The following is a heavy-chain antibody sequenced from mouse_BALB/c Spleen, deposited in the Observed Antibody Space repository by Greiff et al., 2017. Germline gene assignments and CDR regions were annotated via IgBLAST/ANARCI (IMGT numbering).Heavy chain of an antibody. V-gene: IGHV1S81*02. Sequence: VKLMESGAELVKPGASVKLSCKASGYTFTSYYMYWVKQRPGQGLEWIGEINPSNGGTNFNEKFKSKATLTVDKSSSTAYMQLSSLTSEDSAVYYCTRWSLLRHYYAMDYWGQGTSVTVSS. CDR2: INPSNGGT. CDR3: TRWSLLRHYYAMDY. J-gene: IGHJ4*01. D-gene: IGHD1-2*01. CDR1: GYTFTSYY.